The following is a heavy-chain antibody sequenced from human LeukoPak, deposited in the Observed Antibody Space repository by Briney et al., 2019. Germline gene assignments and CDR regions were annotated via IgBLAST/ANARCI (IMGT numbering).Heavy chain of an antibody. V-gene: IGHV1-24*01. J-gene: IGHJ3*02. D-gene: IGHD6-19*01. CDR2: FDPEDGET. CDR3: ARVGSRWLVRSDAFDI. Sequence: ASVKVSCKVSGYTLTELSMHWVRQAPGKGLEWMGGFDPEDGETIYAQKFQGRVTMTTDTSTSTAYMELRSLRSDDTAVYYCARVGSRWLVRSDAFDIWGQGTMVTVSS. CDR1: GYTLTELS.